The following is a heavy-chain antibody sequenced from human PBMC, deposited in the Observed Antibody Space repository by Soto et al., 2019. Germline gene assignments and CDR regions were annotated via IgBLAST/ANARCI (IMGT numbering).Heavy chain of an antibody. J-gene: IGHJ4*02. CDR2: ISYEGSNE. Sequence: PGGSLRLSCAASGFTFSSYGMHWVRQAPGKGLEWVAVISYEGSNEYYADSVKGRFTISRDNSKNTLYLQMNSLRAEDTAVYYCAKNHQRAPSRDGYNLIDYWGQGTLVTVSS. CDR3: AKNHQRAPSRDGYNLIDY. D-gene: IGHD5-12*01. V-gene: IGHV3-30*18. CDR1: GFTFSSYG.